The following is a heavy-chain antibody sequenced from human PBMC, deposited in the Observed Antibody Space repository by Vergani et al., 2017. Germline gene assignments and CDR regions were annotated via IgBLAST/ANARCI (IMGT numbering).Heavy chain of an antibody. Sequence: HLQLQESGPGLVKLSGTLSLTCSVTGGSFFNRRYYWGRIRKPPGKGLEWIGSMDYNGRAYYTPSLRRRVSISIDTSKMQFSLKLYSLTAADTAIYYCARHVTQDYYNDSDYFDYWGLGTLVTVSS. V-gene: IGHV4-39*01. CDR3: ARHVTQDYYNDSDYFDY. CDR1: GGSFFNRRYY. J-gene: IGHJ4*02. CDR2: MDYNGRA. D-gene: IGHD3-22*01.